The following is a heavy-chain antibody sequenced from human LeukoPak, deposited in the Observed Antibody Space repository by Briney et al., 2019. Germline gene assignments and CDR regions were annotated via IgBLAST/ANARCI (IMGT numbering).Heavy chain of an antibody. CDR2: ISAYNGNT. CDR1: GYTFTSYG. CDR3: ARGYYGSGSYYTESWFDP. V-gene: IGHV1-18*01. Sequence: GASVKVSCKASGYTFTSYGISWVRQAPGQGLEWMGWISAYNGNTNYAQKLQGRVTMTTDTSTSTAYMELRSLRSDDTAVHYCARGYYGSGSYYTESWFDPWGQGTLVTVSS. D-gene: IGHD3-10*01. J-gene: IGHJ5*02.